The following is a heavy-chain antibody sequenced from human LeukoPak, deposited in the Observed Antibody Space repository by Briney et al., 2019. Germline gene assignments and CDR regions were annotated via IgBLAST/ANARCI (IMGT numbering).Heavy chain of an antibody. J-gene: IGHJ3*02. Sequence: PGGSLRLSCAASGFTFSSYDMHWVRQAPGRGLEWVSAIGIAGDTYYPDSVKVRFTISRENTKNSMYLQMNSLKDGDTAVYYCIRGGIQVSGIDAFDIWGQGTMVTVSS. CDR1: GFTFSSYD. CDR2: IGIAGDT. D-gene: IGHD5/OR15-5a*01. CDR3: IRGGIQVSGIDAFDI. V-gene: IGHV3-13*01.